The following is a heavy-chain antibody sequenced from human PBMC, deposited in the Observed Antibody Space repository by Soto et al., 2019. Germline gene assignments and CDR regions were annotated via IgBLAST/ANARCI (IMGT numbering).Heavy chain of an antibody. J-gene: IGHJ6*02. CDR3: ARNMVRGVPYHYYGMDV. V-gene: IGHV1-69*13. D-gene: IGHD3-10*01. CDR2: IIPIFGTA. CDR1: GGTFSSYA. Sequence: ASVKVSCKASGGTFSSYAISWVRQAPGQGLEWMGGIIPIFGTANYAQKFQGRVTITADESTSTAYMELSSLRSEDTAVYYCARNMVRGVPYHYYGMDVWCQGTTVTVSS.